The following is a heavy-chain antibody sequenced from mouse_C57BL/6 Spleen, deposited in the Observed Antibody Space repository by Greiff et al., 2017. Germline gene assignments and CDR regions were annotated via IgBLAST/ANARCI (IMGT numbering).Heavy chain of an antibody. Sequence: EVPPPESGPGPAKPSHSLSLTCPVTGYPITRVYWNRIRKFPGPKLEFMGYISYSGSTYYNPSLKSRISITRDTAKNQYYLQLNSETTEDTATYYCARSYDYFDYWGQGTTLTVSS. D-gene: IGHD6-5*01. V-gene: IGHV3-8*01. CDR1: GYPITRVY. CDR2: ISYSGST. J-gene: IGHJ2*01. CDR3: ARSYDYFDY.